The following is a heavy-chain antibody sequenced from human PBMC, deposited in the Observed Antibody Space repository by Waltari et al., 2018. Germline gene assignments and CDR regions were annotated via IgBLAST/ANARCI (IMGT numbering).Heavy chain of an antibody. J-gene: IGHJ4*02. CDR3: ARLRGPYEFWSGTNDY. Sequence: QVQLVQSGAEVKKPGASVKVSCKASGYTFTGYYMHWVRQAPGQGLEWMGWVNTKSGGTNYAQKFQGRVSVTRDTSISTAYMELSRLRSDDTAVYYWARLRGPYEFWSGTNDYWGQGTLVTVSS. V-gene: IGHV1-2*02. D-gene: IGHD3-3*01. CDR2: VNTKSGGT. CDR1: GYTFTGYY.